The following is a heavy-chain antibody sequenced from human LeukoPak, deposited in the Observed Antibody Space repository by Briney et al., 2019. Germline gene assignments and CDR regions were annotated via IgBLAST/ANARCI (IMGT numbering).Heavy chain of an antibody. CDR1: GYTFTGYY. CDR3: ARASYYYDRNGWVSGAFDI. CDR2: INPNRGST. V-gene: IGHV1-2*02. D-gene: IGHD3-22*01. J-gene: IGHJ4*02. Sequence: ASVKVSCKASGYTFTGYYMNWVRPAPGQGLEGMGWINPNRGSTNYAQKFQGRVTMTRETSFRTPYIEVSRLSADETAGYEFARASYYYDRNGWVSGAFDIWGQGTLVTVSS.